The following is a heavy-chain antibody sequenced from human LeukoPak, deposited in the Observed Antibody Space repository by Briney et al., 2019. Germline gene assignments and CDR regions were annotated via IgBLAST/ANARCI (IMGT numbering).Heavy chain of an antibody. D-gene: IGHD3-9*01. CDR3: AKNGKDNYDMFFDY. V-gene: IGHV3-23*01. CDR2: LGDNDGRT. Sequence: GSLRLSCAASGFTFSSFAMNWVRQAPGKGLEWVSALGDNDGRTFYADSVKGRFTISRDNSKNTLYLQMNSLRAEDTAIYYCAKNGKDNYDMFFDYWGQGTLVTVSS. CDR1: GFTFSSFA. J-gene: IGHJ4*02.